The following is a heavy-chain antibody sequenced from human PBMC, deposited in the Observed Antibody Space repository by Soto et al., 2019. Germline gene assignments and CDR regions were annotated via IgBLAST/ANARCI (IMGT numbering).Heavy chain of an antibody. D-gene: IGHD3-9*01. CDR2: ISYDGSNK. J-gene: IGHJ4*02. CDR1: GFTFSSYA. Sequence: GGSLRLSCAASGFTFSSYAMHWVRQAPGKGLEWVAVISYDGSNKYYADSVKGRFTISRDNSKNTLYLQMNSLRAEDTALYYCAAGGYYDILTGYYYGIDYWGQGPLVTVSS. V-gene: IGHV3-30-3*01. CDR3: AAGGYYDILTGYYYGIDY.